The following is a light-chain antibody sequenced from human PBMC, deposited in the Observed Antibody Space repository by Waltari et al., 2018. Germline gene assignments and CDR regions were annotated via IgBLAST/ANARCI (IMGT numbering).Light chain of an antibody. J-gene: IGKJ1*01. CDR3: QNHERLPAT. Sequence: IVLTQSPGTLALSPGERATLSGRASQSVSKYLAWYQQRPGKAPRLLIYAASTRATGIPDRFSGSGFGTDFSLTISRLEPEDFAVYYCQNHERLPATFGQGTKVEIK. V-gene: IGKV3-20*01. CDR1: QSVSKY. CDR2: AAS.